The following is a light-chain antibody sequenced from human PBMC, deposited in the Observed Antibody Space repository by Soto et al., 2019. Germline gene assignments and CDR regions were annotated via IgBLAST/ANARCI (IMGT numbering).Light chain of an antibody. V-gene: IGKV3-15*01. J-gene: IGKJ3*01. CDR2: DAS. CDR1: QSISSN. CDR3: QQYNDWPPRFT. Sequence: DIVMTQSPATLSASPGERATLSCRASQSISSNLAWYQQQPGQAPRLLIYDASTRATGIPARFSGSGSGTEFTLTVSSLQSEDSAIYYCQQYNDWPPRFTFGPGTKVEIK.